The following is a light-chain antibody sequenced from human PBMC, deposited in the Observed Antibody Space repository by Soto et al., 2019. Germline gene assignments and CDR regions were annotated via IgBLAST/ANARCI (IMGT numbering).Light chain of an antibody. CDR3: CSYAGSSTWV. Sequence: QSVLTQPRSVSGSPGQSVTISCTGTNSDVGAYDHVSWYQHHPGKAPKLMIYDVSKRPSGVPDRFSGSKSGNTASLTISGLQAEEEDDYYCCSYAGSSTWVFGGGTKVTVL. CDR2: DVS. J-gene: IGLJ3*02. V-gene: IGLV2-11*01. CDR1: NSDVGAYDH.